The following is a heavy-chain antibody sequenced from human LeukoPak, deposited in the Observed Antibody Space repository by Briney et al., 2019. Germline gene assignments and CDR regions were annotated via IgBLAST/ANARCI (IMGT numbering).Heavy chain of an antibody. CDR3: ARGSSPYCGDDCYFDAFDL. V-gene: IGHV3-7*03. D-gene: IGHD2-21*02. J-gene: IGHJ3*01. Sequence: PGGSLRLSCVASEFTFGSYWMTWVRQAPGKGLEWVANINQDGRKEHYVDSVKGRFTISRDNAKNFLYLQMNSLRAEDTAVYYCARGSSPYCGDDCYFDAFDLWGQGTMVTVSS. CDR1: EFTFGSYW. CDR2: INQDGRKE.